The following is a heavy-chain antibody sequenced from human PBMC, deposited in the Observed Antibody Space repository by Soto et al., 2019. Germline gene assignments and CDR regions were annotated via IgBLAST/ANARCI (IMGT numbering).Heavy chain of an antibody. CDR2: ISYDGSNK. CDR3: ARDKRDFRFLEWSYYFDY. CDR1: GFTFSSCA. V-gene: IGHV3-30-3*01. Sequence: QVQLVESGGGVVQPGRSLRLSCAASGFTFSSCAMHWVRQAPGKGLEWVALISYDGSNKYYADSVKGRFTISRDNSKNTLYLQMNSLRAEDTAVYDCARDKRDFRFLEWSYYFDYWGQGTLVTVSS. D-gene: IGHD3-3*01. J-gene: IGHJ4*02.